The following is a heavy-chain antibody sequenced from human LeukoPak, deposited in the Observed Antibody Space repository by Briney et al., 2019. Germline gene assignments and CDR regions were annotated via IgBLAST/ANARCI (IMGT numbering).Heavy chain of an antibody. CDR1: GFTFSSYG. CDR2: ISYDGSNK. V-gene: IGHV3-30*03. D-gene: IGHD3-3*01. CDR3: ARSEGVVLPFDY. J-gene: IGHJ4*02. Sequence: PGRSLRLSCAASGFTFSSYGMHWVRQAPGKGLEWVAVISYDGSNKYYADSVKGRFTISRDNSKNTLYLQMNSLRAEDTAVYYCARSEGVVLPFDYWGQGTLVTVSS.